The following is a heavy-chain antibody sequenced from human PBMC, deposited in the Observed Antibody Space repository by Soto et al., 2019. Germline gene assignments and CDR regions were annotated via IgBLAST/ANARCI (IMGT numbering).Heavy chain of an antibody. J-gene: IGHJ5*02. CDR2: IFYSGNT. Sequence: QVQLQESGPGLVKPSQTLSLTCTVSGGSISSGGYYWSWIRQHQGKGLEWIGYIFYSGNTYYNPPLXIXXTISVDTSKNQFSLKLTSVTAADTAVYYCARSVFPWGQGTLVTVSS. CDR1: GGSISSGGYY. CDR3: ARSVFP. V-gene: IGHV4-31*03.